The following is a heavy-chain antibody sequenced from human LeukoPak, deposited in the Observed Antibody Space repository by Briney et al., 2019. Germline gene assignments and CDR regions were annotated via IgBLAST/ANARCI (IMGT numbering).Heavy chain of an antibody. Sequence: ASVKVSCKASGYTFTGYYMHWVRQAPGQGLEWMGWINPNSGGTNYAQKFQGRVTMTRDTSISTAYMELSRLRSDDTAVYYCARGRYQLLSQRDGPYFDYWGQGTLVTVSS. CDR1: GYTFTGYY. CDR2: INPNSGGT. CDR3: ARGRYQLLSQRDGPYFDY. V-gene: IGHV1-2*02. J-gene: IGHJ4*02. D-gene: IGHD2-2*01.